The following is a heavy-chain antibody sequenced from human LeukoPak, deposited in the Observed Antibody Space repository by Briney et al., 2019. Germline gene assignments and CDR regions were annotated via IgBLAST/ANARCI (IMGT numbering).Heavy chain of an antibody. J-gene: IGHJ4*02. CDR1: GGSISSSNW. Sequence: SGTLSLTCAVSGGSISSSNWWSWVRQPPGKGLEWIGEIYHSGSTKYNPSLKSRVTISVDKSKNQFSLKLSSVTAADTAVYYCARTMIVRAKPFDYWGQGALVTVSS. V-gene: IGHV4-4*02. D-gene: IGHD3-22*01. CDR2: IYHSGST. CDR3: ARTMIVRAKPFDY.